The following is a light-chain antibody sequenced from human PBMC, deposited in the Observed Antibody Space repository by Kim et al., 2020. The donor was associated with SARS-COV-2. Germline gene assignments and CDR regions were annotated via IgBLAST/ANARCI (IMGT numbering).Light chain of an antibody. CDR3: SSYTSNNTQV. V-gene: IGLV2-14*03. J-gene: IGLJ3*02. CDR2: DVS. CDR1: SSDVGTYKY. Sequence: QSALIQPASVSGSPGQSITITCTGTSSDVGTYKYVSWYQQHPGKAPKLMIYDVSDRPPGISNRFSGSKSGNTASLTISGLQAEDEADYYCSSYTSNNTQVFGGGTKLTVL.